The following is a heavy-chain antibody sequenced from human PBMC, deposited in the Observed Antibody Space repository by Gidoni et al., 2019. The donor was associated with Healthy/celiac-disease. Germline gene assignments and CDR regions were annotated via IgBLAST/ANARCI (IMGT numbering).Heavy chain of an antibody. V-gene: IGHV3-30*18. CDR1: GFPFSSSG. J-gene: IGHJ4*02. CDR2: ISYDGSNK. Sequence: QVQLVESGGGVVQPGRSLRLSCAASGFPFSSSGMHWVRQAPGKGLEWVAVISYDGSNKYYADSVKGRFTISRDNSKNTLYLQMNSLRAEDTAVYYCAKDRYDSSGYLYYFDYWGQGTLVTVSS. D-gene: IGHD3-22*01. CDR3: AKDRYDSSGYLYYFDY.